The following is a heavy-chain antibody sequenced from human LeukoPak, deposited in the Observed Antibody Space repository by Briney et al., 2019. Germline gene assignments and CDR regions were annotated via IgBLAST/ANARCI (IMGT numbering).Heavy chain of an antibody. V-gene: IGHV3-15*01. Sequence: GGSLRLSCAASGFTFSIYSMNWVRQAPGKGLEWVGRIKTKTEGGTTEYAAPVKGRFTISRDDSKNTLYLQMNSLKTEDTAVYYCTKASFGVFMNYFDYWGQGALVTVSS. J-gene: IGHJ4*02. CDR1: GFTFSIYS. CDR3: TKASFGVFMNYFDY. CDR2: IKTKTEGGTT. D-gene: IGHD3-3*01.